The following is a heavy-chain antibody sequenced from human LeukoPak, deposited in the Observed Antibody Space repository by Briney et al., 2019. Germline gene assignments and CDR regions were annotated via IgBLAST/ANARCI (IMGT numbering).Heavy chain of an antibody. D-gene: IGHD3-16*01. CDR2: AYYKSKWYN. V-gene: IGHV6-1*01. CDR3: ARDWIGGSPAFDY. Sequence: SQTLALTCGISGDSVSSNSAAWHWIRQSPSRGLEWLGRAYYKSKWYNDYAVSVKSRITINPDTSGNQFSLHLNSVTPEDTAVYYCARDWIGGSPAFDYWGQGTLVTVSS. CDR1: GDSVSSNSAA. J-gene: IGHJ4*02.